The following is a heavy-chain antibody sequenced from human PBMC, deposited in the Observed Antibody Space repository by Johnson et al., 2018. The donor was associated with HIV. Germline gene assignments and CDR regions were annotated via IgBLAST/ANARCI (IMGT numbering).Heavy chain of an antibody. CDR2: ISGSGGST. CDR1: QFTFSGYG. CDR3: GRGACSIQRFGEASGPVFDV. Sequence: EQLVESGGGVVQPGRSLRLSCTASQFTFSGYGMHWVRQAPGKGLEWVSAISGSGGSTYYADSVKGRFTISRDNSRTPLYLQINGLRTADMAVYSCGRGACSIQRFGEASGPVFDVWGQGAMVTVSS. D-gene: IGHD3-10*01. V-gene: IGHV3-23*04. J-gene: IGHJ3*01.